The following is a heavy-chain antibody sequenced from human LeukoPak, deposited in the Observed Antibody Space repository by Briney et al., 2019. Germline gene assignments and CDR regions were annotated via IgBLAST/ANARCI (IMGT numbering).Heavy chain of an antibody. Sequence: GASVKVSCEASGYTFTSYGISWVRQAPGQGLEWMGWISAYNGNTNYAQKLQGRVTMTTDTSTSTAYMELRSLRSDDTAVYYCARDGVATVTNVYYYYYMDVWGKGTTVTVSS. CDR3: ARDGVATVTNVYYYYYMDV. CDR2: ISAYNGNT. D-gene: IGHD4-17*01. J-gene: IGHJ6*03. V-gene: IGHV1-18*01. CDR1: GYTFTSYG.